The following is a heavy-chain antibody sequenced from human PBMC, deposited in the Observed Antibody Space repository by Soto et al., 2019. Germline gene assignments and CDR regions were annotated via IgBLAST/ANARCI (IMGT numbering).Heavy chain of an antibody. CDR1: GYVFTNNV. V-gene: IGHV1-18*01. Sequence: QVHLVQSGAEVRKPGASVKVSCKASGYVFTNNVISWVRQAPGQGLEWMGWISTYNQNTNYAQKFRGKVTMTTDTSANTAYMELRSLRSDDTAVYYCARVVTQVQYYYDRSGYSWAFDVWGQGTMVTVSS. D-gene: IGHD3-22*01. J-gene: IGHJ3*01. CDR3: ARVVTQVQYYYDRSGYSWAFDV. CDR2: ISTYNQNT.